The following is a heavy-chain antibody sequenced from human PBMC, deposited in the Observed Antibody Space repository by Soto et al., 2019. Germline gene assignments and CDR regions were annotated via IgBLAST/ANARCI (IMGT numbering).Heavy chain of an antibody. CDR2: ISAYNGNT. CDR1: GYTFTSYG. J-gene: IGHJ4*02. Sequence: ASVKVSCKASGYTFTSYGISWVRQAPGQGLEWMGWISAYNGNTNYAQKLQGRVTMTTDTSTSTAYMELRSLRSDDTAVYYCARDQDFWSGYFSGYWGQGTLVTVSS. D-gene: IGHD3-3*01. V-gene: IGHV1-18*04. CDR3: ARDQDFWSGYFSGY.